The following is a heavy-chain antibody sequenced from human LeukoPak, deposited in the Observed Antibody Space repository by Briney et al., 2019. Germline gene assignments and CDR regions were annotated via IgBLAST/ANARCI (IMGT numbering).Heavy chain of an antibody. CDR3: AKDMAVGAGKNWFDP. D-gene: IGHD1-26*01. Sequence: GGSLRLSCAASGFTFDVYDMLWVRQAPGKGLEWVSGISWNSDSIVYADSVERRFTISRDNAKNSLYLQKNSLRAEDTALYYCAKDMAVGAGKNWFDPWGQGTLVTVSS. CDR2: ISWNSDSI. V-gene: IGHV3-9*01. J-gene: IGHJ5*02. CDR1: GFTFDVYD.